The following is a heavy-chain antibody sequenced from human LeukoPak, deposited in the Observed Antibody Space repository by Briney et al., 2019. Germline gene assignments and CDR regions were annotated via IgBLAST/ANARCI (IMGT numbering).Heavy chain of an antibody. CDR3: ARQGSSFYYYYGMDD. CDR1: GFTFSSYA. D-gene: IGHD6-6*01. Sequence: GGSLRLSCAASGFTFSSYAMHWVRQAPGKGLEWVAVISYDGSNKYYADSVKGRFTISRDNSKNTLYLQMNSLRAEDTAVYYCARQGSSFYYYYGMDDWGQGTTVTVSS. V-gene: IGHV3-30-3*01. J-gene: IGHJ6*02. CDR2: ISYDGSNK.